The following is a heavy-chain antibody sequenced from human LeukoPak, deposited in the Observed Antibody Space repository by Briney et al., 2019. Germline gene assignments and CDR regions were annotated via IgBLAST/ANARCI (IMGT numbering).Heavy chain of an antibody. CDR2: IYYSGST. J-gene: IGHJ6*02. D-gene: IGHD3-10*01. V-gene: IGHV4-59*01. CDR1: GGSISSYY. Sequence: SETLSLTCTVSGGSISSYYWSWIRQPPGKGLEWIGYIYYSGSTNYNPSLKSRVTISVDTSKNQFSLKLSSVTAADTAVYYCARGSWSYGSGSYYPYYYYYGMDVWGQGTTVTVSS. CDR3: ARGSWSYGSGSYYPYYYYYGMDV.